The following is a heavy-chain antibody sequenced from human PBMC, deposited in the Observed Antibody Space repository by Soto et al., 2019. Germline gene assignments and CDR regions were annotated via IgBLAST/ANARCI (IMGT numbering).Heavy chain of an antibody. J-gene: IGHJ4*02. Sequence: PSERLSLTCTVSGGSISSGDYYGSWIRQPPGKGLEWIGYIYYSGSTYYNPSLNSRVTISVDTSKNQFSLKLSSVTVADTAVYYCARAYCSGGSCYLSIHFDYWGQGTLVTVSS. V-gene: IGHV4-30-4*01. CDR2: IYYSGST. CDR3: ARAYCSGGSCYLSIHFDY. D-gene: IGHD2-15*01. CDR1: GGSISSGDYY.